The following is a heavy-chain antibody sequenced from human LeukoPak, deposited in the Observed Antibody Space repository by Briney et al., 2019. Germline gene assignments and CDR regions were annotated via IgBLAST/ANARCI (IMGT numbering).Heavy chain of an antibody. J-gene: IGHJ3*02. V-gene: IGHV1-69*04. Sequence: SVKVSCKASGGTFSSYAISWVRQAPGQGLEWMGRIIPILGTANYAQKFQGRVTITADKSTSTAYMELSSLRSEDTAVYYCARERDYDYVWGSYRQDAFDIWGQGTMVTVSS. CDR1: GGTFSSYA. CDR3: ARERDYDYVWGSYRQDAFDI. CDR2: IIPILGTA. D-gene: IGHD3-16*02.